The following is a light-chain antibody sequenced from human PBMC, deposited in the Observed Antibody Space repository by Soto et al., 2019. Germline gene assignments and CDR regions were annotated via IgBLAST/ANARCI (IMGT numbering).Light chain of an antibody. CDR3: SSYVARNPLA. V-gene: IGLV2-8*01. CDR2: DVS. Sequence: QSALTQPPSASGSPGQSVALSCTGTTSDVGGYNYVSWYQQHPGKAPQLIIYDVSKRPSGVPDRFSGSKSVNTASLTVSGLHGEDAAYYYCSSYVARNPLAFGGGTKLTVL. CDR1: TSDVGGYNY. J-gene: IGLJ2*01.